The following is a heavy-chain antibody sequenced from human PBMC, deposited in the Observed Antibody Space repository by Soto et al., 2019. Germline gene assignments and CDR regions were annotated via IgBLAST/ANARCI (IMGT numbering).Heavy chain of an antibody. CDR2: INSDGSST. CDR3: LRADYDFWSGYYD. V-gene: IGHV3-74*01. J-gene: IGHJ4*02. CDR1: WLTFSSYW. Sequence: GSRRLSCAASWLTFSSYWMHWVRQSPGKGLVWVSRINSDGSSTSYADSVKGRFTISRDNAKNTLYLQMNSLGAEDTAVYYCLRADYDFWSGYYDWGQGTLVTVSS. D-gene: IGHD3-3*01.